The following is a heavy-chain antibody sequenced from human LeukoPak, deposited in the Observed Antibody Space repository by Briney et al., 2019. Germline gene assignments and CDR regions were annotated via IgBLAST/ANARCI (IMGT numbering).Heavy chain of an antibody. CDR3: ASITMVRGVAYAFDI. J-gene: IGHJ3*02. CDR1: GGSISSGDYY. CDR2: IYYSGST. D-gene: IGHD3-10*01. V-gene: IGHV4-30-4*01. Sequence: PSETLSLTCTVSGGSISSGDYYWSWIRQPPGKGLEWIGYIYYSGSTYYNPSLKSRVTISVDTSKNQFSLKLSSVTAADTAVYYCASITMVRGVAYAFDIWGQGTMVTVSS.